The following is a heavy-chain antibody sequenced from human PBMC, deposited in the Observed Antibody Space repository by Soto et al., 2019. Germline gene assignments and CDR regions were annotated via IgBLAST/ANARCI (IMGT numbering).Heavy chain of an antibody. Sequence: GASVKVSCKASGYTFTGYYMHWVRQAPGQGLEWMGWIKPNRGGANYAQKFQGWVTMTRDTSISTAYMELSRLRSDDTAVYYCARDRPTGTTEFDYWGQGTLVTVSS. CDR1: GYTFTGYY. J-gene: IGHJ4*02. CDR3: ARDRPTGTTEFDY. V-gene: IGHV1-2*04. D-gene: IGHD1-1*01. CDR2: IKPNRGGA.